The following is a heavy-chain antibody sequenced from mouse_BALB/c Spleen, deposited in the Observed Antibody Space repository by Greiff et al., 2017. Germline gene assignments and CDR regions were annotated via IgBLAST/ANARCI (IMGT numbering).Heavy chain of an antibody. CDR1: GYSITSDYA. CDR3: ARWGYGSIFDY. Sequence: DVQLQESGPGLVKPSQSLSLTCTVTGYSITSDYAWNWIRQFPGNKLEWMGYISYSGSTSYNPSLKSRISITRDTSKNQFFLQLNSVTTEDTATYYCARWGYGSIFDYWGEGTTLTVSS. V-gene: IGHV3-2*02. D-gene: IGHD1-1*01. CDR2: ISYSGST. J-gene: IGHJ2*01.